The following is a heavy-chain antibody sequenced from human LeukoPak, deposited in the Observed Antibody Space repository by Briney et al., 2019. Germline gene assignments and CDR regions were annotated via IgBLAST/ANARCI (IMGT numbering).Heavy chain of an antibody. D-gene: IGHD5-12*01. CDR3: ARVRGYSGYVLGYWLDP. CDR1: GFTFSSYD. V-gene: IGHV3-48*03. J-gene: IGHJ5*02. Sequence: PGGSLRLSCAASGFTFSSYDMNWVRQAPGKGLEWVSSISSGGYTIYYADSVKGRFTISRGNAKNSLFLQVNSLRAEDTAVYYCARVRGYSGYVLGYWLDPWGQGTLVTVSS. CDR2: ISSGGYTI.